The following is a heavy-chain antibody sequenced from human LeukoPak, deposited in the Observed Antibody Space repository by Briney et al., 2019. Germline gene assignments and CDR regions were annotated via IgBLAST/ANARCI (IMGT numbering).Heavy chain of an antibody. CDR3: ARAPTTVWGMDV. V-gene: IGHV4-59*01. Sequence: SETLSLTCTVSGGSISSYYWSWIRQPPGKGLEWIGYIYYSGSTNYNPSLKSRVTISVDTSKNQFSLKLSSVTAADTAVYYCARAPTTVWGMDVWGQGTTVTVSS. CDR2: IYYSGST. J-gene: IGHJ6*02. CDR1: GGSISSYY. D-gene: IGHD4-17*01.